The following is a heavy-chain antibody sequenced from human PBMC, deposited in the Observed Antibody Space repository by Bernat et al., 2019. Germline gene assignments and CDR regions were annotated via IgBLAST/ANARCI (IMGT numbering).Heavy chain of an antibody. D-gene: IGHD3-22*01. Sequence: QVQLVQSGAEVKKPGSSVKVSCKASGGTFSSYAISWVRQAPGQGLEWMGGIIPIFGTANYAQKFQGRVTITADESTSTAYMELSSLRSEDTAVYYCVREATRYYYDSSGCFDYWGQGTLVTVSS. CDR3: VREATRYYYDSSGCFDY. J-gene: IGHJ4*02. CDR1: GGTFSSYA. V-gene: IGHV1-69*01. CDR2: IIPIFGTA.